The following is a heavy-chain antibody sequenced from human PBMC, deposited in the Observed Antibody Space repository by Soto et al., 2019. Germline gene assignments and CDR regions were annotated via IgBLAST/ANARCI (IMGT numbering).Heavy chain of an antibody. D-gene: IGHD3-22*01. CDR1: GGTFSSYA. CDR3: ARPYAEGAYYYDSSGYYSHQNYYYGMDV. J-gene: IGHJ6*02. V-gene: IGHV1-69*13. CDR2: IIPIFGTA. Sequence: SVKVSCKASGGTFSSYAISWVRQAPGQGLEWMGGIIPIFGTANYAQKFQGRVTITADESTSTAYMELSSLRSEDTAVYYCARPYAEGAYYYDSSGYYSHQNYYYGMDVWGQGTTVTVSS.